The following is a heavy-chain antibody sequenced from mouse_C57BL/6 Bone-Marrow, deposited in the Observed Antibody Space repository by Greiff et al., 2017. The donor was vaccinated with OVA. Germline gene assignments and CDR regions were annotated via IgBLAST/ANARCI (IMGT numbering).Heavy chain of an antibody. CDR2: INPNNGGT. CDR1: GYTFTDYY. Sequence: VQLQQSGPELVKPGASVKISCKASGYTFTDYYMNWVKQSHGKSLEWIGDINPNNGGTSYNQKFKGKATLTVDKSSSTAFMELRILTSEDAEVYYCARGIWLRRYFDVWGTGTTVTVSS. CDR3: ARGIWLRRYFDV. J-gene: IGHJ1*03. V-gene: IGHV1-26*01. D-gene: IGHD2-2*01.